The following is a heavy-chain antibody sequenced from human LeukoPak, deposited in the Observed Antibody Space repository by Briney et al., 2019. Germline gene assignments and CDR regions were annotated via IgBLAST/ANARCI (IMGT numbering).Heavy chain of an antibody. CDR2: IYYIVST. Sequence: PSQTLSLTCTVSGGSISSGGYYWSWIRQHPGKGLEWIGYIYYIVSTYYNPSLKSRVTISVDTSKNQFSLKLSSVTAADTAVYYCAMFFLDDYYYYMDVWGKGTTVTVSS. V-gene: IGHV4-31*03. CDR3: AMFFLDDYYYYMDV. CDR1: GGSISSGGYY. J-gene: IGHJ6*03. D-gene: IGHD3/OR15-3a*01.